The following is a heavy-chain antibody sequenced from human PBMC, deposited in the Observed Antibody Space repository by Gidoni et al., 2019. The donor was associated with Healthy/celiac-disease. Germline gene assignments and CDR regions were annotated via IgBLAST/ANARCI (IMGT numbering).Heavy chain of an antibody. J-gene: IGHJ3*02. CDR3: ASGGFIVGATPDAFDI. D-gene: IGHD1-26*01. CDR1: GYTLTELS. Sequence: QVQLVQSGAEVKKPGASVKVSCKVSGYTLTELSMHWVRQAPGKGLEWMGGFDPEDGETIYAQKFQGRVTMTEDTSTDTAYMELSSLRSEDTAVYYCASGGFIVGATPDAFDIWGQGTMVTVSS. CDR2: FDPEDGET. V-gene: IGHV1-24*01.